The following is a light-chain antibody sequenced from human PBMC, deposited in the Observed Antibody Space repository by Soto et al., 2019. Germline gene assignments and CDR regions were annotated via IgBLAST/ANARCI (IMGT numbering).Light chain of an antibody. CDR2: HAS. CDR3: YQYNTYWT. Sequence: DIQMTQSPSTLSSSVGDRVTLTCRASQSISRRLVWYQQKPEKAPKLLLSHASNLESGVPSRFSGSGSGIEFTLTISSLQDDDVATYYHYQYNTYWTFGQGTKVEIK. J-gene: IGKJ1*01. V-gene: IGKV1-5*01. CDR1: QSISRR.